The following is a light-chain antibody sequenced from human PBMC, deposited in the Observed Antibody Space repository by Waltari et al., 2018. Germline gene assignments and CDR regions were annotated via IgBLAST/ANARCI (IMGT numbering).Light chain of an antibody. CDR3: QQRYKWPLT. CDR2: DSA. CDR1: QSVSTY. J-gene: IGKJ4*01. V-gene: IGKV3-11*01. Sequence: IILTQSPATPSLSPGARASLSWRGSQSVSTYCTWYQQRPGQPPRLLIYDSASRATGIPARFSGSGSETDFTLTISSLEPEDFAVYYCQQRYKWPLTFGGGSKVEI.